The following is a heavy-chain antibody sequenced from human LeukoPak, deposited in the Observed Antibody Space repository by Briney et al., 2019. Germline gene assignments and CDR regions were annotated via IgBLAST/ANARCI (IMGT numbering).Heavy chain of an antibody. CDR3: ARVRVATTTSYYYYMDV. Sequence: PGGSLRLSCAASGFTFSDYYMSWIRQAPGKGLEWVSYISSSGSTIYYADSVKGRFTISRDNAKNSLYLQMNSLRAEDTAVYYCARVRVATTTSYYYYMDVWGKGTTVTVSS. CDR1: GFTFSDYY. J-gene: IGHJ6*03. D-gene: IGHD5-12*01. CDR2: ISSSGSTI. V-gene: IGHV3-11*04.